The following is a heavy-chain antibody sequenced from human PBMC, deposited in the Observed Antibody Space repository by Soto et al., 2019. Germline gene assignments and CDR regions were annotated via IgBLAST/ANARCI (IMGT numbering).Heavy chain of an antibody. J-gene: IGHJ6*03. D-gene: IGHD2-8*01. V-gene: IGHV4-34*01. CDR1: GGSFSGYY. CDR3: ARGLSYCTNGVCLYFYYYYYMDV. Sequence: QVQLQQWGAGLLKPSETLSLTCAVYGGSFSGYYWSWIRQPPGKGLEWIGEINNSGSTNYNPSLTRRVTISVDASKDQFSLKLCSVTAADTAVYYCARGLSYCTNGVCLYFYYYYYMDVWGKGTTVTVSS. CDR2: INNSGST.